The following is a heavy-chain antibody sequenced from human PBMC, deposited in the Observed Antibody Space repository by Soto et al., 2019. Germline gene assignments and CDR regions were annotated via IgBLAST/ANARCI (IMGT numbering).Heavy chain of an antibody. CDR3: AESHRNHTRMSYS. V-gene: IGHV3-23*01. CDR1: GFSFSTYV. Sequence: PGGSLRLSCAASGFSFSTYVMSWVRQAPGKGLEWVSSIVSSGGSTYYADSVKGRFTISRDNSKNTLSLQMNSLRAEDTAVYYCAESHRNHTRMSYSWGRGTLVTVSS. CDR2: IVSSGGST. J-gene: IGHJ4*02.